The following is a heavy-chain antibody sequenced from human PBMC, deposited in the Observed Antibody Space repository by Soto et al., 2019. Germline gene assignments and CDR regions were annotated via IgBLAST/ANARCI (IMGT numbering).Heavy chain of an antibody. CDR2: ISGGDLVT. CDR1: GFPFSTYA. V-gene: IGHV3-23*01. CDR3: ARDRSYLRDTFDI. Sequence: PGGSLRLSCAASGFPFSTYALSWVRQAPGKGLEWIAAISGGDLVTWYADPVKGRFTSSRDNFRASFYLQMNNLRGDDPALYYCARDRSYLRDTFDIWGPGTMVNVSS. J-gene: IGHJ3*02.